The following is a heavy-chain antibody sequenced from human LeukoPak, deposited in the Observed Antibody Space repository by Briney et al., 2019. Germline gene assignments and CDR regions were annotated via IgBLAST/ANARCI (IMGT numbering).Heavy chain of an antibody. Sequence: PSETLSLTCTISGSSITSVSHYWGWIRQPPGQGLEWIGDIYYTGSTYYSPSLRSRVTMSVHTSENQFSLRLSSVTAVDTAVYYCARRWGNIVGVTYEYWGQGTLVTVSS. CDR3: ARRWGNIVGVTYEY. CDR1: GSSITSVSHY. V-gene: IGHV4-39*01. D-gene: IGHD3-16*01. J-gene: IGHJ4*02. CDR2: IYYTGST.